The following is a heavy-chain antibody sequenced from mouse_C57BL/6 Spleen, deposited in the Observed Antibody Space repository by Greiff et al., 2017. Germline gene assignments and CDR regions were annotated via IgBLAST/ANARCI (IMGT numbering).Heavy chain of an antibody. Sequence: QVQLQQPGAELVKPGASVKLSCKASGYTFTSYWMHWVKQRPGQGLEWIGMIHPNSGSTNYNEKFKSKATLTVDKSSSTAYMQLSSLTSEDSAVYYCAREAGYYWYFEVWGTGTTVTVSS. V-gene: IGHV1-64*01. CDR3: AREAGYYWYFEV. CDR2: IHPNSGST. D-gene: IGHD2-2*01. J-gene: IGHJ1*03. CDR1: GYTFTSYW.